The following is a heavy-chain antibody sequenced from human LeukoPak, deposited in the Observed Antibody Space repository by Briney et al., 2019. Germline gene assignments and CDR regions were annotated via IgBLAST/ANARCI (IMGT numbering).Heavy chain of an antibody. V-gene: IGHV1-18*01. J-gene: IGHJ4*02. CDR1: GYTFTSYG. D-gene: IGHD2-21*02. Sequence: ASVKVSCKASGYTFTSYGISWVRQAPGQGLEWMGWISAYNGNTNYAQKLQGRVTMTTDTSTSTAYMELRSLRSDDTAVYYCARYCGGDCYSAYYFDYWGQGTLVTVSS. CDR3: ARYCGGDCYSAYYFDY. CDR2: ISAYNGNT.